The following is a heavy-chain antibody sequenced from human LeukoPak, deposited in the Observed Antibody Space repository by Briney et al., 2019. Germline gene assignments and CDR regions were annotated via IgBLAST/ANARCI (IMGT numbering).Heavy chain of an antibody. CDR3: AKMGYDFWSGYFDY. D-gene: IGHD3-3*01. CDR1: GFTFSNAW. J-gene: IGHJ4*02. Sequence: GGSLRLSCAASGFTFSNAWMSWVRQAPGKGLEWISAISGSGGSTYYADSVKGRFTISRDNSKNTLYLQMNSLRAEDTAVYYCAKMGYDFWSGYFDYWGQGTLVTVSS. V-gene: IGHV3-23*01. CDR2: ISGSGGST.